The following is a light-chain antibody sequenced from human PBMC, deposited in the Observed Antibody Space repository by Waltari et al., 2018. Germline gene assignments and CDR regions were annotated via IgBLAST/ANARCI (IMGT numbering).Light chain of an antibody. CDR3: TSYTTSSTWL. J-gene: IGLJ3*02. CDR2: DVS. CDR1: SSDVGNYKY. Sequence: QSALTQPASVSGSPGQSITISCTGTSSDVGNYKYVSWYQQQPGKAPKLMIYDVSNRPSGVSTRFSGSKSGNTASLTISGLQAGDEADYYCTSYTTSSTWLFGGGTKLTVL. V-gene: IGLV2-14*01.